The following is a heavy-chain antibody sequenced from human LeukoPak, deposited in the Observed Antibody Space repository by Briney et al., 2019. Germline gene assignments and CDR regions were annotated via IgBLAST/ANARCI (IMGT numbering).Heavy chain of an antibody. J-gene: IGHJ6*03. Sequence: SVKVSCKASGDTFNNYIITWVRQAPGQGLEWMGGVMPLFNTPNYAQKFQGRITIITDASTHTSYMELRSLRSEDAAVYSCARVDRHHFYMDVWGKGTTVTVSS. CDR2: VMPLFNTP. D-gene: IGHD1-14*01. V-gene: IGHV1-69*05. CDR3: ARVDRHHFYMDV. CDR1: GDTFNNYI.